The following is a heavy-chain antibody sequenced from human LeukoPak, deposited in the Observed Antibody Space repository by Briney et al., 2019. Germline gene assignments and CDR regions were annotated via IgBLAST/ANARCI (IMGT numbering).Heavy chain of an antibody. J-gene: IGHJ4*02. CDR3: ARGSYDYVWGSPTPYYFDY. CDR1: GGTFSSYA. V-gene: IGHV1-69*05. CDR2: IIPIFGTA. D-gene: IGHD3-16*01. Sequence: SVKVSCKASGGTFSSYAIIWVRQAPGQGLEWMGRIIPIFGTASYAQKFQGRVTITTDESTSTAYMELSSLRSEDTAVYYCARGSYDYVWGSPTPYYFDYWGQGTLVTVSS.